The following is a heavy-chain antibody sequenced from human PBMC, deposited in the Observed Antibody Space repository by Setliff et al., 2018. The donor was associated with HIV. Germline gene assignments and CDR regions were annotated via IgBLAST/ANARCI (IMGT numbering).Heavy chain of an antibody. CDR1: GLTFNNAW. CDR3: SINSPLSS. V-gene: IGHV3-15*01. Sequence: GESLKISCAASGLTFNNAWMTWVRQAPGKGLEWVGHIKSKTDGGTTDYAAPVKGRFTISRDDSKNMAYLQMNSLKIEDTALYFCSINSPLSSWGQGTLVTVSS. D-gene: IGHD6-6*01. J-gene: IGHJ4*02. CDR2: IKSKTDGGTT.